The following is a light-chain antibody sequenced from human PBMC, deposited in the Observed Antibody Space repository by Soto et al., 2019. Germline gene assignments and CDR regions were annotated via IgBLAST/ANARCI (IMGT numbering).Light chain of an antibody. CDR1: QAIRSK. CDR3: QQYNVRPLT. V-gene: IGKV3-15*01. J-gene: IGKJ4*01. CDR2: GAS. Sequence: EIVMTQSPATLSVSPGERVTLSCRASQAIRSKLAGNQQKRGQPPRLLIYGASTRATGVPARFSGSGSGTEVTLTTSSLQTEDFAVYYCQQYNVRPLTFGGGTKVEIK.